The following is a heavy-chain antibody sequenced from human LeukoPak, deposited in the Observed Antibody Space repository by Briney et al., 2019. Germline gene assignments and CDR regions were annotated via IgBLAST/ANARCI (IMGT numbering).Heavy chain of an antibody. Sequence: PSETLSLTCTVSGGSNSSYYWSWIRQPPGKGLEWIGHFYYSGSTSYNPSLKSRVTLSVDTSKNQFSLKLTSVTAADTAVYYCARQTGTVTTPFDYWGQGTLVTVSS. V-gene: IGHV4-59*08. CDR3: ARQTGTVTTPFDY. CDR1: GGSNSSYY. J-gene: IGHJ4*02. D-gene: IGHD4-17*01. CDR2: FYYSGST.